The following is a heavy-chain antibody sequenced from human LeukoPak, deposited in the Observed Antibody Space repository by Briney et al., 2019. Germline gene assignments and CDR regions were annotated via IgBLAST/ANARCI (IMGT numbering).Heavy chain of an antibody. D-gene: IGHD3-9*01. Sequence: SETLSLTCTVSGGSISGYHWNWIRQSPGKGLEWIANIFYTGNADYNPSLKSRVTISVDTSKNQFSLKLSSVTAADTAVYYCAREGILTGETDYYYYGMDVWGQGTTVTVSS. CDR3: AREGILTGETDYYYYGMDV. CDR1: GGSISGYH. V-gene: IGHV4-59*12. J-gene: IGHJ6*02. CDR2: IFYTGNA.